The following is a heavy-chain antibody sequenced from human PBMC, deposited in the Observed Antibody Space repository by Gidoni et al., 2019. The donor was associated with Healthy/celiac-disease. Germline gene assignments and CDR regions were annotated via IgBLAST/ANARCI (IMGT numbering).Heavy chain of an antibody. CDR1: GFTFSSYS. CDR2: ISSSSSYI. J-gene: IGHJ3*02. V-gene: IGHV3-21*01. D-gene: IGHD3-10*01. Sequence: EVQLVESGGGLVKPGGSLRLSCAASGFTFSSYSMNWVRQAPGKGLEWVSSISSSSSYIYYADSVKGRFTISRDNAKNSLYLQMNSLRAEDTAVYYCARVAVRGGYAFDIWGQGTMVTVSS. CDR3: ARVAVRGGYAFDI.